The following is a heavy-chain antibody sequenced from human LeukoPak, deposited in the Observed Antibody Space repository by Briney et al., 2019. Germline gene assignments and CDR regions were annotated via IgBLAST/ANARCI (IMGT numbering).Heavy chain of an antibody. CDR3: AREVGYCSRGSCSDWFDP. J-gene: IGHJ5*02. CDR1: GYTFTGYY. V-gene: IGHV1-2*02. D-gene: IGHD2-15*01. Sequence: GASVKVSCKASGYTFTGYYMHWVRQAPGQGLEWMGWINPNSGGTNYAQKFQGRVTMTRDTSISTAYMELSRLRSDDTAVYYCAREVGYCSRGSCSDWFDPWGQGTLVTVSS. CDR2: INPNSGGT.